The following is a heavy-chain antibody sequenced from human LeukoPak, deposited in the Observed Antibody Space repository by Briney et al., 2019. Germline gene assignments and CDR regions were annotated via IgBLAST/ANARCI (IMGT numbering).Heavy chain of an antibody. CDR3: ARLVVVTAIPLYYFDY. V-gene: IGHV5-51*01. J-gene: IGHJ4*02. D-gene: IGHD2-21*02. Sequence: GESPKISCKGSGYSFTTYWIGWVRQMPGKGLEWMGIIYPGDSDTRYSPSFRGQVTISADKSISTAYLQWSSLKASDTAMYYCARLVVVTAIPLYYFDYWGQGTLVTVSS. CDR1: GYSFTTYW. CDR2: IYPGDSDT.